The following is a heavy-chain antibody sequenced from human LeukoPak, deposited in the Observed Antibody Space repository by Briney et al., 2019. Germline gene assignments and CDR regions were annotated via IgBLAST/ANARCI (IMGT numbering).Heavy chain of an antibody. Sequence: PGGSLRLSCAASGFTFSSYAMSWDRQAPGKGLEWVSAISGSGGSTYYADSVKGRFTISRDNSKNTLYLQMNSLRAEDTAVYYCAKSRYCSSTSCYRGWFDPWGQGTLVTVSS. D-gene: IGHD2-2*01. CDR1: GFTFSSYA. CDR3: AKSRYCSSTSCYRGWFDP. V-gene: IGHV3-23*01. J-gene: IGHJ5*02. CDR2: ISGSGGST.